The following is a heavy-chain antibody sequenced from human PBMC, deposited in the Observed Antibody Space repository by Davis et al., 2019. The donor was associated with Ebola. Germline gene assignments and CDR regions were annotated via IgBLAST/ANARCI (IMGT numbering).Heavy chain of an antibody. V-gene: IGHV1-18*01. CDR3: GRGGGLDSSLSA. J-gene: IGHJ5*02. D-gene: IGHD6-13*01. Sequence: ASVKVSCKASAYSSSSYGISWVRQAPGQGLEWMGWISAHNGNRNFAQNLQGRVAMTTDSSTSTAYMELRSLRSDDTAVYYCGRGGGLDSSLSAWGQGTLVTISS. CDR1: AYSSSSYG. CDR2: ISAHNGNR.